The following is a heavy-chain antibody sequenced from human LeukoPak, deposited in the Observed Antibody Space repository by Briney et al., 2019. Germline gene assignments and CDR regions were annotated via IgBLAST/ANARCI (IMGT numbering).Heavy chain of an antibody. V-gene: IGHV5-51*01. D-gene: IGHD3-3*01. CDR2: IHPQESDT. CDR1: GYKFTNYW. CDR3: ARGRQYDFWAARGLDY. Sequence: PGESLKISCKTSGYKFTNYWIGWVRQMPGKGLEWVGIIHPQESDTKYGPSFQGQVTISVDKSIFTAYSQWSSLKESDTAMYYCARGRQYDFWAARGLDYWGQGTLVTVSS. J-gene: IGHJ4*02.